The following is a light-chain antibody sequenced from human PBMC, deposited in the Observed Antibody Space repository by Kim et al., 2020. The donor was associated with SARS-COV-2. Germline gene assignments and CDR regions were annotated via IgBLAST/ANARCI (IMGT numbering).Light chain of an antibody. Sequence: DVVMTQSPDSLAVYLGERATINCKCSHSVVHRSNSKNYLAWYQQKPGQPPKLLIYWASTRESGVPDRFSGSGSVTDCTLTISSLQAEAVAVYLCLKDYDVPYTLGQGTKLEI. CDR3: LKDYDVPYT. J-gene: IGKJ2*01. CDR1: HSVVHRSNSKNY. CDR2: WAS. V-gene: IGKV4-1*01.